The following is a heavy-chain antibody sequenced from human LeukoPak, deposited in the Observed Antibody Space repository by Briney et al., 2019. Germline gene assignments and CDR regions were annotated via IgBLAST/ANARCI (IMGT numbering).Heavy chain of an antibody. CDR3: AKDRGYYDSSGYHPLGY. CDR2: ISGSGGST. CDR1: RFTFSSYA. J-gene: IGHJ4*02. D-gene: IGHD3-22*01. V-gene: IGHV3-23*01. Sequence: PGGSLRLSCAASRFTFSSYAMSWVRQAPGKGLEWVSGISGSGGSTYYADSVKGRLTISRDNSKNTLYLQMNSLRAEDTAVYYCAKDRGYYDSSGYHPLGYWGQGTLSPSPQ.